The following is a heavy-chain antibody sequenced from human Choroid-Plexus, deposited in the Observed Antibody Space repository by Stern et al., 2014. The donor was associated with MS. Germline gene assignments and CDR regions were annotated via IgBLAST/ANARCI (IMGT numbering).Heavy chain of an antibody. CDR3: AKDRQYLTYFFDH. Sequence: QMQLVQSGGGVVQPGRPLRLSCVASGFTFGSCAMHWVRQAPGKGLEWVAGVSYDGSNKYYADSVKGRFTISRDNSQNTLYMQMSSLRPEETAVYYCAKDRQYLTYFFDHWGQGSLVTVSS. V-gene: IGHV3-30*18. D-gene: IGHD2/OR15-2a*01. CDR2: VSYDGSNK. J-gene: IGHJ5*02. CDR1: GFTFGSCA.